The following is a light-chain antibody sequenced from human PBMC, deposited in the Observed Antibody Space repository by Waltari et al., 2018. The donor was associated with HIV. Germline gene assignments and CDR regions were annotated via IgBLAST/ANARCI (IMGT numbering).Light chain of an antibody. CDR1: LGVSGY. Sequence: DIQLTQSPSFLSASAVDRVIITCRASLGVSGYVAWYQQKPGTAPKLLIYGTSILQGGVPSRFTGRGSGTEFTLTINSLQPEDSATYYCQQLRTFGQGTNVEIK. V-gene: IGKV1-9*01. CDR2: GTS. CDR3: QQLRT. J-gene: IGKJ1*01.